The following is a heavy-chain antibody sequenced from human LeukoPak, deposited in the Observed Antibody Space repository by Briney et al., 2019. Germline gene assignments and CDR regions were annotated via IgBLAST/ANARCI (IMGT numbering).Heavy chain of an antibody. CDR1: GYTFTSYG. Sequence: ASVKVSCKASGYTFTSYGISWVRQAPGQGLEWMVWISAYNGNTNYAQKLQGRVTMTTDTSTSTAYMELRSLRSDDTAVYYCARDHLDFWSGYYSYYYYYYMDVWGKGTTVTVSS. J-gene: IGHJ6*03. CDR2: ISAYNGNT. CDR3: ARDHLDFWSGYYSYYYYYYMDV. V-gene: IGHV1-18*01. D-gene: IGHD3-3*01.